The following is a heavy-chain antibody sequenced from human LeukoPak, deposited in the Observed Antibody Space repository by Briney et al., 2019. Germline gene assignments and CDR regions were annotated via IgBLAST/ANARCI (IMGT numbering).Heavy chain of an antibody. CDR2: ISSNGGST. CDR3: ARDYPYYYDSSGYYSFDY. Sequence: GGSLRLSCAASGFTFSSYAMHWVRQAPGKGLEYVSAISSNGGSTYYANSVKGRFTISRDSSKNTLYLQMNSLRAEDTAVYYCARDYPYYYDSSGYYSFDYWGQGTLVTVAS. CDR1: GFTFSSYA. J-gene: IGHJ4*02. D-gene: IGHD3-22*01. V-gene: IGHV3-64*01.